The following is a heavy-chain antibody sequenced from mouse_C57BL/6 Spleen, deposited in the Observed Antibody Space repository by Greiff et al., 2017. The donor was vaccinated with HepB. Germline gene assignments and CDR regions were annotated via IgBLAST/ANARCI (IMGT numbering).Heavy chain of an antibody. V-gene: IGHV5-16*01. D-gene: IGHD1-1*01. CDR1: GFTFSDYY. Sequence: EVMLVESEGGLVQPGSSMKLSCTASGFTFSDYYMAWVRQVPEKGLEWVANINYDGSSTYYLDSLKSRFIIPRDNAKNILYLQMSSLKSEDTATYYCARDPYYYYGSSYWYFDVWGTGTTVTVSS. J-gene: IGHJ1*03. CDR3: ARDPYYYYGSSYWYFDV. CDR2: INYDGSST.